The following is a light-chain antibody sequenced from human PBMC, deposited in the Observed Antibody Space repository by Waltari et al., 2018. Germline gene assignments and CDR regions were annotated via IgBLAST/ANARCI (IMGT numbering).Light chain of an antibody. Sequence: QSVLTHPPSASCTPGPRFTISCSRSSPNTARNAVNCYQQLPGTAPKLLIYSNNQRPSGVPDRFSGSKSGTSASLAISGLQSEDEADYYCAAWDDSLNGVVFGGGTKLTVL. CDR2: SNN. CDR3: AAWDDSLNGVV. CDR1: SPNTARNA. V-gene: IGLV1-44*01. J-gene: IGLJ2*01.